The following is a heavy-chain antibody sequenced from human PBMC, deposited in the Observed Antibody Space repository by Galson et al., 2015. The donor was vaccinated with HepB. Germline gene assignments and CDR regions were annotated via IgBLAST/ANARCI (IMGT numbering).Heavy chain of an antibody. D-gene: IGHD1-20*01. CDR3: ARENNWKLDY. Sequence: SLRLSCAASGFTFRKFYMAWVRQAPGKGLEWVANIKSDGSDRSYVDSVKGRFIISKDNAKNSLFLQMNSLRADDTAVYYCARENNWKLDYWGQGALVTVAS. CDR1: GFTFRKFY. V-gene: IGHV3-7*03. J-gene: IGHJ4*02. CDR2: IKSDGSDR.